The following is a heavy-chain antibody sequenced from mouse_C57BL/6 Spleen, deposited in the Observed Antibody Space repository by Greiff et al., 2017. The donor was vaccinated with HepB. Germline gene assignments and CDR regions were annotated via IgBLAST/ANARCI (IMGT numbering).Heavy chain of an antibody. CDR2: INPYNGGT. D-gene: IGHD1-1*01. CDR3: AREGYYYGSSSYYFDN. V-gene: IGHV1-19*01. J-gene: IGHJ2*01. Sequence: VQLQQSGPVLVKPGASVKMSCKASGYTFTDYYMNWVKQSHGKSLEWIGVINPYNGGTSYNQKFKGKATLTVDKSSSTAYMELNSLTSEDSAVYYCAREGYYYGSSSYYFDNWGQGTTLTVSS. CDR1: GYTFTDYY.